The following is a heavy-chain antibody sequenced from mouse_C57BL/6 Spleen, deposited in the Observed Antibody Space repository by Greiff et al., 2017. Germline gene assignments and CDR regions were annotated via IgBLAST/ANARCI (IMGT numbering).Heavy chain of an antibody. CDR3: ARDQGSNYFDY. J-gene: IGHJ2*01. V-gene: IGHV3-6*01. CDR1: GYSITSGYY. Sequence: EVQLQESGPGLVKPSQSLSLTCSVTGYSITSGYYWNWIRQFPGNKLEWMGYISYDGSNNYNPSLKNRISINRDTSKNQFFLKLNSVTTEDTATYYCARDQGSNYFDYWGQGTTLTVSS. CDR2: ISYDGSN. D-gene: IGHD3-2*02.